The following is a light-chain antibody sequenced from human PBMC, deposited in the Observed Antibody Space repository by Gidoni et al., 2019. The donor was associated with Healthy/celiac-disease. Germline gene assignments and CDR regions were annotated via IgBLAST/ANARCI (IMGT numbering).Light chain of an antibody. J-gene: IGKJ4*01. CDR3: QQYNNWPRPLT. Sequence: EIVMTPSPATLSVSPGERATLSCRASQSVSSNLAWYQQKPGQAPRLLIYGASTRATGIPARFSGSGSGTEFTLTISSLQSEDFAVYYCQQYNNWPRPLTFGGGTKVEIK. V-gene: IGKV3-15*01. CDR2: GAS. CDR1: QSVSSN.